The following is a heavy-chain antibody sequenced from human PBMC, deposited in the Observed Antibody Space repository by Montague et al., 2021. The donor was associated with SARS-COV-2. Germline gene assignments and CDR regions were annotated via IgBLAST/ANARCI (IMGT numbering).Heavy chain of an antibody. CDR3: AHSRYYYYDSSGYRVYYFDY. J-gene: IGHJ4*02. V-gene: IGHV2-5*02. Sequence: PVLVKPTQTLTLTCTFSGFSLSTSGVGVGWIRQPPGKALEWLALIYWDDDKRYSPSLKSRLTITKDTSKTQVVLTMTNMDPVDTATYYCAHSRYYYYDSSGYRVYYFDYWGQGTLVTVPS. D-gene: IGHD3-22*01. CDR2: IYWDDDK. CDR1: GFSLSTSGVG.